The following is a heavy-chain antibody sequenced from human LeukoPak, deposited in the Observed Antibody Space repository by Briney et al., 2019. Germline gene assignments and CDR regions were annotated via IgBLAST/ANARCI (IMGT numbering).Heavy chain of an antibody. V-gene: IGHV3-9*01. CDR1: GFTFDDYA. CDR3: ANLLSGGGYYGSGSYSRNAFDI. D-gene: IGHD3-10*01. CDR2: ISWNSGSI. J-gene: IGHJ3*02. Sequence: PGGSLRLSCAASGFTFDDYAMHWVRHAPGKGLEWVSGISWNSGSIGYADSVKGRFTISRDNAKNSLYLQMNSLRAEDTALYYCANLLSGGGYYGSGSYSRNAFDIWGQGTMVTVSS.